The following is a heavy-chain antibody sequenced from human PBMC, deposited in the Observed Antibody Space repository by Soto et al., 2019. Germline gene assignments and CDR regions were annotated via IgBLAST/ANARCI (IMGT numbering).Heavy chain of an antibody. CDR3: ARWAGEHYYYGTYYFDY. CDR2: IYYSGST. D-gene: IGHD5-12*01. J-gene: IGHJ4*02. V-gene: IGHV4-39*01. CDR1: GGSISNFNSY. Sequence: QLQLQESGPGLVKPSETLSLTCTVSGGSISNFNSYWGWVRQPPGEGLEWIGSIYYSGSTFYNPSLKSRVTISVDTSKNQFSLKLRSVTVADTAVYYCARWAGEHYYYGTYYFDYWGQGTLVTVSS.